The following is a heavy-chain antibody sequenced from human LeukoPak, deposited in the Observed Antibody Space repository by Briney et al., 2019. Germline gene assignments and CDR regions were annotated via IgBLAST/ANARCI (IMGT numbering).Heavy chain of an antibody. CDR3: ARDSEELAV. J-gene: IGHJ4*02. Sequence: SETLSLTCTVSGYSISSGYDWGWIRQPPGKGLEWIGSIYYSVSTYYNPSLKSRVTISVDTSKNQFSLKLSSVTAADTAVYYCARDSEELAVRGQGTLVTVSS. CDR1: GYSISSGYD. CDR2: IYYSVST. D-gene: IGHD3-10*01. V-gene: IGHV4-38-2*02.